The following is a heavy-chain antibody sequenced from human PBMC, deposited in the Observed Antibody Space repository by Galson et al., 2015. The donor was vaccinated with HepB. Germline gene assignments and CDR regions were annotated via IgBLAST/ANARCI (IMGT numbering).Heavy chain of an antibody. D-gene: IGHD1-14*01. CDR2: ISSSSSNI. Sequence: SLRLSCAASRFTFSGYSMNWVRQAPGKGLEWISYISSSSSNIYYADPVEGRFTISRDNAKNSLHLQMNSLRDEDTAVYFCARDSRYDPGAFDIWGQGTMVIVSS. V-gene: IGHV3-48*02. CDR1: RFTFSGYS. J-gene: IGHJ3*02. CDR3: ARDSRYDPGAFDI.